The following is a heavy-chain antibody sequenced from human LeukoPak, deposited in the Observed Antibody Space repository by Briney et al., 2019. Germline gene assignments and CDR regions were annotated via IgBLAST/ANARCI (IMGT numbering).Heavy chain of an antibody. V-gene: IGHV4-59*01. J-gene: IGHJ4*02. D-gene: IGHD3-22*01. CDR3: ARYYYDSSGHYTFDY. CDR2: VYYSGST. CDR1: GGSISSYY. Sequence: PSETLSLTCTVSGGSISSYYWSWIRQPPGKGLEWIGYVYYSGSTNYNPSLKSRVTISVDTSKNQFSLRLRSVTAADTAVYYCARYYYDSSGHYTFDYWGQGTLVTVSS.